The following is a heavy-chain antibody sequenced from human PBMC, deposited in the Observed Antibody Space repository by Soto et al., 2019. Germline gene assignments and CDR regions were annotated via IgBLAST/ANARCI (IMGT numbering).Heavy chain of an antibody. CDR3: VRDSGPHRSAGQEGLLWLGVFLGYFDY. CDR2: ISYDGSNK. J-gene: IGHJ4*02. V-gene: IGHV3-30-3*01. D-gene: IGHD3-10*01. CDR1: GFTFSSYA. Sequence: QVQLVESGGGVVQPGRSLRLSCAASGFTFSSYAMHWVRQAPGKGLEWVAVISYDGSNKYYADSVKGRFTISRDNSENAMYLQINSLRAEDKAVYYCVRDSGPHRSAGQEGLLWLGVFLGYFDYWGQGTLVTVSS.